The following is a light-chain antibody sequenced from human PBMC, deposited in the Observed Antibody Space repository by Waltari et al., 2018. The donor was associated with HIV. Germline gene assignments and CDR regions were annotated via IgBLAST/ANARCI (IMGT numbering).Light chain of an antibody. CDR1: SSNIGSNY. V-gene: IGLV1-47*01. CDR2: RNK. J-gene: IGLJ3*02. CDR3: AAWVDSLSGGL. Sequence: QSVLTQPPSASGTPGQRVTIPCSGSSSNIGSNYVYWYQQPPGTAPKLLVYRNKRRPSGIPDRFSGCKAGISAYLAISGLRYEDEADYYCAAWVDSLSGGLFGGGTKLTVL.